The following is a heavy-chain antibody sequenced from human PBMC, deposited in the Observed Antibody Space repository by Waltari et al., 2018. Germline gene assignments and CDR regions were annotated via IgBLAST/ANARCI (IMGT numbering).Heavy chain of an antibody. J-gene: IGHJ4*02. CDR1: GGSIRVYY. CDR3: ARFPSTVAATEADY. CDR2: IYGGRGST. Sequence: QVQLQESGPGLVQPSETLSLPCAVNGGSIRVYYWSWIRQAPGKGLEWIGYIYGGRGSTSYNPYRRSRVTISIDTSKNQFALKLSSVTAADTAVYYCARFPSTVAATEADYWGQGVLGTVSS. D-gene: IGHD2-15*01. V-gene: IGHV4-59*12.